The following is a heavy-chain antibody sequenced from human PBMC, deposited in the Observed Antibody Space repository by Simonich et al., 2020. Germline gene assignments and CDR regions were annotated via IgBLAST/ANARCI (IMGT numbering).Heavy chain of an antibody. CDR3: ARVPGIYYYYGMDV. D-gene: IGHD3-10*01. CDR2: INPNRGGT. V-gene: IGHV1-2*06. CDR1: GYTFTGYY. J-gene: IGHJ6*02. Sequence: GAEVKKPGASVKVSCKASGYTFTGYYMHWVRQAPGQGLEWMGRINPNRGGTNYAQKFQRRVTMTRDTSISTAYMELSRLRSDDTAVYYCARVPGIYYYYGMDVWGQGTTVTVSS.